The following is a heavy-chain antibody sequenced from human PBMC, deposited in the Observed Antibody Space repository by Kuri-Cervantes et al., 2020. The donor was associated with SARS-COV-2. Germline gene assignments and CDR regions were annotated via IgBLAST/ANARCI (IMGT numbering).Heavy chain of an antibody. V-gene: IGHV1-2*02. CDR2: INPNSGGT. CDR3: ARVPNSDFWSGYYGNNWFDP. Sequence: ASVKVSCKASGYTFTGYYMHWVRQAPGQGLEWMGWINPNSGGTNYAQKFQGRVTMTRDTSISTAYMELRSLRSDDTAVYYCARVPNSDFWSGYYGNNWFDPWGQGTLVTVSS. D-gene: IGHD3-3*01. CDR1: GYTFTGYY. J-gene: IGHJ5*02.